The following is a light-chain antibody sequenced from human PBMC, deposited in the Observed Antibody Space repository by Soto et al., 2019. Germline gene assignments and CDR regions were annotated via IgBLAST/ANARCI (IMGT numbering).Light chain of an antibody. CDR3: QQYGSSPYT. Sequence: EIVLTQSPGTLSLSPGERAILSCRASQSFTNNYLAWYNQRPGQAPRLLIYDASSRAAGIPDRFSGRGSGTDFTLTISRLEPEDFAVYYCQQYGSSPYTFGQGTKLE. J-gene: IGKJ2*01. CDR1: QSFTNNY. V-gene: IGKV3-20*01. CDR2: DAS.